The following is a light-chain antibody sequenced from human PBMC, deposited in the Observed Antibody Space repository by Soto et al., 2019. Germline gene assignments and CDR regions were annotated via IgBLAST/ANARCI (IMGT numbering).Light chain of an antibody. CDR2: DAS. Sequence: DVQMTQSPSTLSASVGDRVTITCRASQSISRWLAWYQQKPGKAPKVLIWDASSLQRGVPSRFSGSGSGTEFTLTISCLQPDDFATYYCQQYNDYSTWTFGQGTKVDI. V-gene: IGKV1-5*01. J-gene: IGKJ1*01. CDR1: QSISRW. CDR3: QQYNDYSTWT.